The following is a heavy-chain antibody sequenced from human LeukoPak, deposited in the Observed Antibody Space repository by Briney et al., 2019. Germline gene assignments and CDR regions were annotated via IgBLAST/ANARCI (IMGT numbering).Heavy chain of an antibody. D-gene: IGHD1-7*01. CDR3: ARDSWDYIAMDV. J-gene: IGHJ6*02. CDR2: IYYSGST. CDR1: GGSISSYY. V-gene: IGHV4-59*01. Sequence: PSETLSLTCTVSGGSISSYYWSWIRQPPGKGLEWIGYIYYSGSTNYNPSLKSRVTISLDMSKSQFSLMLTSATAADTAVYYCARDSWDYIAMDVWGPGTTVTVS.